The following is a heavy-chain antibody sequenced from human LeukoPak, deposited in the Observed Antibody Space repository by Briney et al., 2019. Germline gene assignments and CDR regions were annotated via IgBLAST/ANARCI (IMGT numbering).Heavy chain of an antibody. CDR1: GFTFSSYA. CDR2: ISGSGGST. Sequence: GGSLRLSCAASGFTFSSYAVSWVRQAPGKGLEWVSAISGSGGSTYYADSVKGRFTISRDNSKNTLYLQMNSLRAEDTAVYYCAKVPILVGATSYFDYWGQGTLVTVSS. D-gene: IGHD1-26*01. J-gene: IGHJ4*02. V-gene: IGHV3-23*01. CDR3: AKVPILVGATSYFDY.